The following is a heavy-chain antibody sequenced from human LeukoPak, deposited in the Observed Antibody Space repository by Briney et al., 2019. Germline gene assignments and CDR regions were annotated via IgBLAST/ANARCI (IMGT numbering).Heavy chain of an antibody. CDR3: ATYRQVLLPFES. D-gene: IGHD2-8*02. CDR2: IFPSGGEI. V-gene: IGHV3-23*01. J-gene: IGHJ4*02. Sequence: GGSLRLSCAASGFTFSSFAMHWVRQPPGKGLEWVSSIFPSGGEIHYADSVRGRFTIPRDNSKSTLSLQMNSLRAEDTAIYYCATYRQVLLPFESWGQGTLVTVSP. CDR1: GFTFSSFA.